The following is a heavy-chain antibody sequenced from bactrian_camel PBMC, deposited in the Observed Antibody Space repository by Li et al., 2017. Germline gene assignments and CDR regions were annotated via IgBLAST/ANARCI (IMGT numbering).Heavy chain of an antibody. CDR2: MRSDGRT. CDR3: AAEEIPCMVGGGMAKKDDFGF. CDR1: RFNFGNNL. J-gene: IGHJ6*01. D-gene: IGHD1*01. V-gene: IGHV3S53*01. Sequence: VESGGGSVQAGGSLRLSCTVSRFNFGNNLVGWYRQAPGNKCELVANMRSDGRTRSADSVKGRFTTSMSRDNDKITLYLQMDSLKPEDSAMYYCAAEEIPCMVGGGMAKKDDFGFWGQGTQVTVS.